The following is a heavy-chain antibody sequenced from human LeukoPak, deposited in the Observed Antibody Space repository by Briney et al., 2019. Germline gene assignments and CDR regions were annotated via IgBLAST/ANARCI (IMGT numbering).Heavy chain of an antibody. J-gene: IGHJ4*02. Sequence: GGSLRLSCAASGFTFSNAWMSWVRQAPGKGLEWVSAISGSGGSTYYADSVKGRFTISRDNSKNTLYLQMNSLRAEATAVYYCAKIQGTFDYWGQGTLVTVSS. V-gene: IGHV3-23*01. D-gene: IGHD1-1*01. CDR1: GFTFSNAW. CDR2: ISGSGGST. CDR3: AKIQGTFDY.